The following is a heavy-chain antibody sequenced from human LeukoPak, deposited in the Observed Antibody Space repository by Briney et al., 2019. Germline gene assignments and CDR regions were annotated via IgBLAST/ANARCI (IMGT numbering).Heavy chain of an antibody. V-gene: IGHV4-61*02. CDR2: IYTSGST. CDR3: ARGNGLYDFWSPRGDWFDP. D-gene: IGHD3-3*01. Sequence: KPSQTLSLTCTVSGGSISSGDYYWSWIRRPAGKGLEWIGRIYTSGSTNYNPSLKSRVTISVDTSKNQFSLKLSSVTAADTAVYYCARGNGLYDFWSPRGDWFDPWGQGTLVTVSS. CDR1: GGSISSGDYY. J-gene: IGHJ5*02.